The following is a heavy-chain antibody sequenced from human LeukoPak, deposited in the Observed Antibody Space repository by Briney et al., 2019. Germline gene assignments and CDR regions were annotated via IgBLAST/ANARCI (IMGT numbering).Heavy chain of an antibody. V-gene: IGHV3-21*01. J-gene: IGHJ4*02. CDR2: ISSSSSYI. Sequence: GGSLRLSCAASGFTFSSYSMNWVRQAPGKGLEWVSSISSSSSYIYYADSVKGRFTISRDNAKNSLYLQMNSLRAEDTAVYYCAKDRLPDHYFDYWGQGTLVTVSS. CDR3: AKDRLPDHYFDY. D-gene: IGHD6-25*01. CDR1: GFTFSSYS.